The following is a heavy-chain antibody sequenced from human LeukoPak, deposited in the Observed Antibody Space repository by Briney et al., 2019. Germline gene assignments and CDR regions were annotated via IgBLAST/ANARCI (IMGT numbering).Heavy chain of an antibody. Sequence: GGSLRLSCAASGLTFSSYEMNWVRQAPGKGLEWVSYISSSGSTIYYADSVKGRFTISRDNAKNSLYLQMNSLRAEDAAVYYCAELGITMIGGVWGKGTTVTISS. CDR2: ISSSGSTI. CDR3: AELGITMIGGV. D-gene: IGHD3-10*02. V-gene: IGHV3-48*03. J-gene: IGHJ6*04. CDR1: GLTFSSYE.